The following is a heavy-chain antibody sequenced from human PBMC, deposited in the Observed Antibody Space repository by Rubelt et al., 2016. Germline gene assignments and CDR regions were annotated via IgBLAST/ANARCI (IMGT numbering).Heavy chain of an antibody. CDR1: GVTVTTNH. CDR3: AKDPNFGVVIILFDY. J-gene: IGHJ4*02. D-gene: IGHD3-3*01. Sequence: VQLVESGGGLVQPGGSLRLSCAASGVTVTTNHMSWVRQAAGKGLEWVSAISGSGGDKYYAECGKGRFTSARDNAKNTRYLQRNSLRAEDTAVYYCAKDPNFGVVIILFDYWGQGTLVTVSS. CDR2: ISGSGGDK. V-gene: IGHV3-23*04.